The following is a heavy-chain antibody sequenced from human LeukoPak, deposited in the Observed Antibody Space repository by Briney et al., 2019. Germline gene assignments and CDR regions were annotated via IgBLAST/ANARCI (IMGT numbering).Heavy chain of an antibody. V-gene: IGHV3-21*01. Sequence: GGSLRLSCAASGFTFSSYSRNWVRQAPGKGLEWVSSISSSSSYIYYADSVKGRFTISRDNAKNSLYLQMNSLRAEDTAVYYCARAPYCSGGSRPLAEYFQHWGQGTLVTVSS. J-gene: IGHJ1*01. CDR2: ISSSSSYI. CDR1: GFTFSSYS. D-gene: IGHD2-15*01. CDR3: ARAPYCSGGSRPLAEYFQH.